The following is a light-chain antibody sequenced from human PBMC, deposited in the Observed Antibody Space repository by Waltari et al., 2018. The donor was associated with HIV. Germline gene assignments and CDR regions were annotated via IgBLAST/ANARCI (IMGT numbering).Light chain of an antibody. V-gene: IGLV2-14*01. CDR2: EVS. J-gene: IGLJ1*01. Sequence: QSALTQPASVSGSPGQSITISCTGTSSDVGGYNYASWYQQHPGKAPKLMIYEVSNRPSGVSNRFSGSKSGNTASLTISGLQAEDEADYYCSSYTSSISYVFGTGTKVTVL. CDR1: SSDVGGYNY. CDR3: SSYTSSISYV.